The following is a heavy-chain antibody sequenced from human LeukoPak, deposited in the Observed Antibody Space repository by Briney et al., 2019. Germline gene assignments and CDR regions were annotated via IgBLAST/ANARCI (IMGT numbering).Heavy chain of an antibody. CDR2: IKQDGSEK. D-gene: IGHD1-14*01. V-gene: IGHV3-7*05. CDR1: GFSISNYW. CDR3: ARWYNTGWHLDY. J-gene: IGHJ4*02. Sequence: GGSLRLSCAVSGFSISNYWMTWVRQAPGKGLEWLANIKQDGSEKYYADSAKGRFTISRDNAKNSVYLRMNSLRGEDTAIYHCARWYNTGWHLDYWGQGTLATVSS.